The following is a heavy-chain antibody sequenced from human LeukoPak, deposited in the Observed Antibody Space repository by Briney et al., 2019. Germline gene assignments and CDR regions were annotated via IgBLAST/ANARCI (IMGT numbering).Heavy chain of an antibody. CDR3: ARGRPILWFGAGREYYFDY. D-gene: IGHD3-10*01. CDR2: IYYSGST. Sequence: SETLSLTCTVSGGSISSGGYYWSWIRQHPGKGLEWIGYIYYSGSTYYNPSLKSRVTISVDTSKNQFSLKLSSVTAADTAVYYCARGRPILWFGAGREYYFDYWGQGTLVTVSS. J-gene: IGHJ4*02. V-gene: IGHV4-31*03. CDR1: GGSISSGGYY.